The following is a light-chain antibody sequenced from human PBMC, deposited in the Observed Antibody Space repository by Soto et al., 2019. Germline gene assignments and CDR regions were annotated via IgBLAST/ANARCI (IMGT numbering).Light chain of an antibody. Sequence: QSVLTQPASVSGSPGQSITISCSGTTSDVGGYDVVSWYQQHPGKAPKLMIFEVNQRPSGVSDRFSGSKSGNTASLTISGLQAGDEGDYYCCSFAGSRAFGVFGGGTKLTVL. CDR2: EVN. CDR3: CSFAGSRAFGV. V-gene: IGLV2-23*02. CDR1: TSDVGGYDV. J-gene: IGLJ3*02.